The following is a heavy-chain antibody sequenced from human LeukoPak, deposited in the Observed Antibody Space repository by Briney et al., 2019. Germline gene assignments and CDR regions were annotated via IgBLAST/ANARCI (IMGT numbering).Heavy chain of an antibody. V-gene: IGHV3-33*06. Sequence: QPGRSLRLSCAASGFTFSSYGMHWVRQAPGKGLEWVAVIWYDGSNKYYADSVKGRFTISRDNSKNTLYLQMNSLRAEDTAVYYCAKDLDEDGDYFDYWGQGTLVSVSS. CDR3: AKDLDEDGDYFDY. CDR1: GFTFSSYG. D-gene: IGHD4-17*01. J-gene: IGHJ4*02. CDR2: IWYDGSNK.